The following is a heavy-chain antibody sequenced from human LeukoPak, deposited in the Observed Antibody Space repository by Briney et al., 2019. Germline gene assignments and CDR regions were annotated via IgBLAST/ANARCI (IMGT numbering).Heavy chain of an antibody. Sequence: PGGSLRLSCAASGFTFSSYGMHWVRQAPGKGLGWVAVISYDGSNKYYADSVKGRFTISRDNSKNTLYLQMNSLRAEDTAVYYCAKDTAAAGIGYFQHWGQGTLVTVSS. J-gene: IGHJ1*01. CDR3: AKDTAAAGIGYFQH. CDR2: ISYDGSNK. CDR1: GFTFSSYG. V-gene: IGHV3-30*18. D-gene: IGHD6-13*01.